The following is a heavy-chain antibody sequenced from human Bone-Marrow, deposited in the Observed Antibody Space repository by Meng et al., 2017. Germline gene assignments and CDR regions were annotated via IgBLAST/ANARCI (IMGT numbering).Heavy chain of an antibody. Sequence: ASVKVSCKASGYTFNVYYMHWVRQAPGQGLEWMARVNPNSGDTKYTQKFQGRVTMTRDTSITTAYMELSSLRSDDTAVYYCARDLYGSGNYIGTWGQGTLVTVSS. CDR2: VNPNSGDT. CDR1: GYTFNVYY. CDR3: ARDLYGSGNYIGT. V-gene: IGHV1-2*06. D-gene: IGHD3-10*01. J-gene: IGHJ4*02.